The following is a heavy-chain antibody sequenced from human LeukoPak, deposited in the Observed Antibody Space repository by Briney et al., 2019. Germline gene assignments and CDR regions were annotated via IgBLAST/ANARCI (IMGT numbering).Heavy chain of an antibody. J-gene: IGHJ3*02. CDR3: ARDRRRIMITFGGVIVDQQPDAFDI. V-gene: IGHV1-18*01. CDR1: NYTFTNYG. Sequence: ASVKVSCKGSNYTFTNYGISWVRQAPGQGLEWMGWISAYNGNTNYAQKLQGRVTMTTDTSTSTAYMELRSLRSDDTAVYYCARDRRRIMITFGGVIVDQQPDAFDIWGQGTMVTVSS. D-gene: IGHD3-16*02. CDR2: ISAYNGNT.